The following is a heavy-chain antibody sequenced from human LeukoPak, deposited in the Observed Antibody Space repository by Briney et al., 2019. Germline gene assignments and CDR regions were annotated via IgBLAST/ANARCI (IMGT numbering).Heavy chain of an antibody. Sequence: SETLSLTCTVSGGSITNYYWSCIRQPPGKGLEWIGYIHYSGSTKYKSSLKSRVTISVDTSKNQFSLKLSSVTAADTAVYYCARASEDYYYYYMDVWGKGTTVTISS. CDR1: GGSITNYY. CDR2: IHYSGST. J-gene: IGHJ6*03. D-gene: IGHD1-14*01. CDR3: ARASEDYYYYYMDV. V-gene: IGHV4-59*01.